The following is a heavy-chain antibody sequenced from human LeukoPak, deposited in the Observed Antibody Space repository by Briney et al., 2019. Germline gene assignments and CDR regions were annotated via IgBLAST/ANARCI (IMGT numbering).Heavy chain of an antibody. V-gene: IGHV1-2*02. J-gene: IGHJ4*02. CDR3: ARGKSGSSYYFDY. D-gene: IGHD1-26*01. CDR2: INPNSGGT. CDR1: GYTFTSYY. Sequence: ASVKVSCKASGYTFTSYYMHWVRQAPGQGLEWMGWINPNSGGTNYAQKFQGRVTMTRDTSISTAYMELSRLRSDDTAVYYCARGKSGSSYYFDYWGQGTLVTVSS.